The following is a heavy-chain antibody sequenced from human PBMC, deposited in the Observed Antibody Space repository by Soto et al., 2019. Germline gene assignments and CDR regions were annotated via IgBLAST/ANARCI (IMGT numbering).Heavy chain of an antibody. CDR3: AKVEYYDFWRRNYYYNRMPV. V-gene: IGHV3-23*01. J-gene: IGHJ6*02. Sequence: GGSLRLCCAASGFTFSRYGMSWVRQAPGKGLEWVSGIGKSETSTYYADSVKGRFTISRDNSKNTLYLQMNSLRAEDTAVYYCAKVEYYDFWRRNYYYNRMPVWAQGTSGTVS. CDR1: GFTFSRYG. CDR2: IGKSETST. D-gene: IGHD3-3*01.